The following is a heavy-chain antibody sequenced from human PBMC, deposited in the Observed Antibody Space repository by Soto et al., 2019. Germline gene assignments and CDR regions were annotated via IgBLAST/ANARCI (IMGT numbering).Heavy chain of an antibody. V-gene: IGHV3-23*04. CDR2: ISGSGGST. CDR1: GFTFSSYA. CDR3: AKSEDTAMANAGGYFDC. J-gene: IGHJ4*02. D-gene: IGHD5-18*01. Sequence: EVQLVESGGGWVQPGGSLRLSCAASGFTFSSYAMSWVRQAPGKGLYWVSSISGSGGSTYYADSVKGRFTISRDNSKNTLYLQMNSLRAEDTAVYYCAKSEDTAMANAGGYFDCWGQGTMVTVSS.